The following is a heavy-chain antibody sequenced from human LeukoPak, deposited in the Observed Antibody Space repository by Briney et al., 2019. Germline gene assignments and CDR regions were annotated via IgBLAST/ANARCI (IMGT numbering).Heavy chain of an antibody. J-gene: IGHJ4*02. CDR2: INSDGTGT. V-gene: IGHV3-74*01. Sequence: GGSLRLSCAASGFNFRSYWMHWVRQAPGKGLVWVSRINSDGTGTYADSVKGRFTISRDNANSTLYLQMNSLRSDDTAVYYCTRDAGFCHSSGCWKPIDLWGQGALVTVSS. D-gene: IGHD3-22*01. CDR3: TRDAGFCHSSGCWKPIDL. CDR1: GFNFRSYW.